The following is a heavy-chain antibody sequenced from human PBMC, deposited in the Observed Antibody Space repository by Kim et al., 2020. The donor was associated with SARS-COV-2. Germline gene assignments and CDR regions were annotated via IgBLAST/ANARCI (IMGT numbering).Heavy chain of an antibody. D-gene: IGHD6-13*01. J-gene: IGHJ6*02. CDR1: GFTFSSYE. CDR2: ISSSCSTI. Sequence: GGSLRLSCAASGFTFSSYEMNWVRQAPGKGLEWVSYISSSCSTIYYADSVKGRFTISRHNAKNSLYLQMNSLRAEDTAVYYCARDPYSSSYNYYVVDVWGQRTTVTVS. V-gene: IGHV3-48*03. CDR3: ARDPYSSSYNYYVVDV.